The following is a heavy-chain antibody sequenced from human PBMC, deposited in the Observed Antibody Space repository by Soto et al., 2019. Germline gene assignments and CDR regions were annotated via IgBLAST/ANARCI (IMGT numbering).Heavy chain of an antibody. V-gene: IGHV1-18*04. CDR1: GYTFTSFG. J-gene: IGHJ5*02. Sequence: ASVKVSCKASGYTFTSFGISWVRQAPGQGLEWMGWISAKNDDTKYAQKIQGRVTMTTDTSTSTAYMELRSLRSDDTAVYYCARKGRFCTGGVCYSKWFDPWGPGTLVTVSS. CDR3: ARKGRFCTGGVCYSKWFDP. CDR2: ISAKNDDT. D-gene: IGHD2-8*02.